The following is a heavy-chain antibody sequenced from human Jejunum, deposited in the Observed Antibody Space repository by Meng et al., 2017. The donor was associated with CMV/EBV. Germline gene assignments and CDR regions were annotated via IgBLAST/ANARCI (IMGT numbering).Heavy chain of an antibody. D-gene: IGHD2-2*01. Sequence: GSYYWSWIRQPPGKGLEWIGYIYYSGSTNYNPSLKSRITISVDTSRNQFSLNLSSVTAADTAVYYCATYCTSASCYGDSAGGMEFWGQGTTVTVSS. J-gene: IGHJ6*02. CDR1: GSYY. CDR3: ATYCTSASCYGDSAGGMEF. CDR2: IYYSGST. V-gene: IGHV4-61*01.